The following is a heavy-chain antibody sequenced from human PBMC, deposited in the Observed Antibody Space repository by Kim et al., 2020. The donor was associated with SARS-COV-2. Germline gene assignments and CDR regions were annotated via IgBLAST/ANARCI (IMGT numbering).Heavy chain of an antibody. D-gene: IGHD2-15*01. CDR1: GFTFSSYW. CDR2: IKQDGSEK. Sequence: GGSLRLSCAASGFTFSSYWMSWVRQAPGKGLEWVANIKQDGSEKYYVDSVKGRFTISRDNAKNSLYLQMNSLRAEDTAVYYCAREGWTRQQIGLNWFDPWGQGTLVTVSS. J-gene: IGHJ5*02. CDR3: AREGWTRQQIGLNWFDP. V-gene: IGHV3-7*01.